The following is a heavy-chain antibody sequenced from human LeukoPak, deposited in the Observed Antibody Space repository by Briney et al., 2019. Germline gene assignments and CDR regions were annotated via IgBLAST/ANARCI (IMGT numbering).Heavy chain of an antibody. V-gene: IGHV1-69*01. CDR1: GGTFSSYA. D-gene: IGHD2-2*01. CDR3: ARAGRVVVPAAHPTGYYYYMDV. CDR2: IIPIFGTA. J-gene: IGHJ6*03. Sequence: SVKVSCKASGGTFSSYAISWVRQAPGQGLEWMGGIIPIFGTANYAQKLQGRVTITADESTSTAYMELSSLRSEDTAVYYCARAGRVVVPAAHPTGYYYYMDVWGKGTTVTVSS.